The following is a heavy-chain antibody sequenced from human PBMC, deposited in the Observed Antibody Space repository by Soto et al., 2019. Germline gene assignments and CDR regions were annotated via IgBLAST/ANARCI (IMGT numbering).Heavy chain of an antibody. D-gene: IGHD4-17*01. J-gene: IGHJ4*02. V-gene: IGHV4-30-4*01. CDR2: IYYSGST. CDR3: ARSMTTVTFNHTDY. CDR1: GGSISSGDYY. Sequence: SETLSLTCTVSGGSISSGDYYWSWIRQPPGKGLEWIGYIYYSGSTYYNPSLKSRVTISVDTSKNQFSLKLSSVTAADTAVYYCARSMTTVTFNHTDYWGQGXLVTVYS.